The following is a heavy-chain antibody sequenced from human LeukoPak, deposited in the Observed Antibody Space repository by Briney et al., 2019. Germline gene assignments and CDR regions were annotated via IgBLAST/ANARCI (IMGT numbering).Heavy chain of an antibody. Sequence: GRSLRLSCAASGFTLSSYAMHWVRQAPGKGLEWVAVISYDGSNKYYADSVKGRFTISRDNSKNTLYLQMNSLRAEDTAVYYCARGSTYFDYWGQGTLVTVSS. CDR2: ISYDGSNK. CDR3: ARGSTYFDY. J-gene: IGHJ4*02. CDR1: GFTLSSYA. V-gene: IGHV3-30*01.